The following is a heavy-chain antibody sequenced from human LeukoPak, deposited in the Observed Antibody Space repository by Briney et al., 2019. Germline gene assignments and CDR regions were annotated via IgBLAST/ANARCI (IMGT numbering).Heavy chain of an antibody. D-gene: IGHD4-17*01. CDR2: IYYSGST. V-gene: IGHV4-59*06. CDR1: GGSISSYY. CDR3: ARLAGDSRVDY. Sequence: SETLSLTCTVSGGSISSYYWSWIRQPPGKGLEWIGYIYYSGSTYYNPSLKSRVTISVDTSKNQFSLKLSSVTAADTAVYYCARLAGDSRVDYWGQGTLVTVSS. J-gene: IGHJ4*02.